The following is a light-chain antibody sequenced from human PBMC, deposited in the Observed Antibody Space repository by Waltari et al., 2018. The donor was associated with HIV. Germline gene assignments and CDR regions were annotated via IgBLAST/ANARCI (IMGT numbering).Light chain of an antibody. CDR3: QQRSYWRRALT. Sequence: EIVLTQFPATLSMSPGERATLSCRASQSVSDYLAWYQQKPGQATRLLIYDASNRATGIPARFSGSGSGTDFTLTISSLEPEDFAVYYCQQRSYWRRALTFGGGTKVEIK. CDR2: DAS. CDR1: QSVSDY. J-gene: IGKJ4*01. V-gene: IGKV3-11*01.